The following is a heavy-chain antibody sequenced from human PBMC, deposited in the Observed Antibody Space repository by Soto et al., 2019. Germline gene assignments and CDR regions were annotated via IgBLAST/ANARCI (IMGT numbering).Heavy chain of an antibody. V-gene: IGHV3-30*18. CDR3: AKDLDNWNYYSGIDY. D-gene: IGHD1-7*01. Sequence: PGGSLRLSCAASGFTFSSYGMHWVRQAPGKGLEWVAVISYDGSNKYYADSVKGRFTISRDNSKNTLYLQMNSLRAEDTAVYYCAKDLDNWNYYSGIDYWXQGTLVTVSS. CDR1: GFTFSSYG. J-gene: IGHJ4*02. CDR2: ISYDGSNK.